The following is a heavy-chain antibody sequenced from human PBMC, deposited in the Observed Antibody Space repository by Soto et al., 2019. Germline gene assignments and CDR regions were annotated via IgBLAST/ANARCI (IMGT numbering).Heavy chain of an antibody. Sequence: EVQLVESGGGLVKPGGSLRLSCAASGFTFSNAWMIWVRQAPGKGLEWVGRIKSKTDGGTTDYAAPVKGRFTISRDDSKNTLYLQMNSLKTEDTAVYYCTTTFGMTTVTTADYWGQGTLVTVSS. CDR1: GFTFSNAW. CDR3: TTTFGMTTVTTADY. V-gene: IGHV3-15*07. D-gene: IGHD4-17*01. J-gene: IGHJ4*02. CDR2: IKSKTDGGTT.